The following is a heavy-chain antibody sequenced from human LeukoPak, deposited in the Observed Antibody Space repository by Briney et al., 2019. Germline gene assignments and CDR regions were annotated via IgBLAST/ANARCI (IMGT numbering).Heavy chain of an antibody. CDR2: INPKIGGT. D-gene: IGHD3-9*01. CDR3: ARDSSRRPQKYDIATSFSTEN. CDR1: GYTFTDYY. V-gene: IGHV1-2*02. J-gene: IGHJ4*02. Sequence: ASVNVSCKPSGYTFTDYYIHWVRQAPGQGLESMGWINPKIGGTNYAPRFQGRVSMTSDTSITTAYMQLRRVTSDDTAVYYCARDSSRRPQKYDIATSFSTENWGQGTLVAVSS.